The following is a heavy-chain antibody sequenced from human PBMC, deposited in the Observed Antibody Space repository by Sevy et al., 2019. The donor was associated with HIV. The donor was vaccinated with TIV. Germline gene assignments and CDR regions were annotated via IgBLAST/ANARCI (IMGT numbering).Heavy chain of an antibody. CDR1: GGSTSSYY. J-gene: IGHJ4*02. CDR2: IYYSGST. D-gene: IGHD6-13*01. CDR3: ARERQLVLDY. Sequence: SKTLSLTCTVSGGSTSSYYWSWIRQPPGKGLEWIGYIYYSGSTNYNPSLKSRVTISVDTSKNQFSLKLSSVTAADTAVYYCARERQLVLDYWGQGTLVTVSS. V-gene: IGHV4-59*01.